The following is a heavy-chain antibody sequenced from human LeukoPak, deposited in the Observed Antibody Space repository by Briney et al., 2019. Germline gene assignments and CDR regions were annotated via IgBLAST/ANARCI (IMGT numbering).Heavy chain of an antibody. V-gene: IGHV4-30-2*01. CDR1: GGSISSGGYY. CDR3: ARDRDANAHYDP. Sequence: PSETLSLTCTVSGGSISSGGYYWSWIRQPLGKGLEWIGYIYHSGSTYYNPSLKSRVTISVDRSKNQFSLKLSSVTAADTAVYYCARDRDANAHYDPWGQGTLVTVSS. CDR2: IYHSGST. D-gene: IGHD1-1*01. J-gene: IGHJ5*02.